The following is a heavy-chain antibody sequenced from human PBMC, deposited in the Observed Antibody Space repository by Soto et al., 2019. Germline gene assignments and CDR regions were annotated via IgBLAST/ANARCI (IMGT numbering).Heavy chain of an antibody. CDR1: GFTFSDYY. J-gene: IGHJ3*02. CDR3: ARLNDFGSVRGHCDI. V-gene: IGHV3-11*01. D-gene: IGHD2-21*01. CDR2: ISTADGTI. Sequence: PWGSRRLSCAASGFTFSDYYMGWIRRAPGKGLEWVSYISTADGTIYYADSVKGRFTISRDNSKTSLFLQMNSLRAEDTAVFYCARLNDFGSVRGHCDIWGQRTLIIASS.